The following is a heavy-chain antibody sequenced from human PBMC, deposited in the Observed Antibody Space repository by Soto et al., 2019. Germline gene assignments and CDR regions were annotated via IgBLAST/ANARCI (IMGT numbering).Heavy chain of an antibody. V-gene: IGHV3-23*01. CDR2: ISGSGGST. D-gene: IGHD3-16*02. CDR3: AKDIRRVGDYIWGSYPDAFDI. CDR1: GFTFSSYA. J-gene: IGHJ3*02. Sequence: EVQLLESGGGLVQPGGSLRLSCAASGFTFSSYAMSWVRQAPGKGLEWVSAISGSGGSTYYADSVKGRFTISRDNSKNTLYLQMNSLRAEDTAVYYCAKDIRRVGDYIWGSYPDAFDIWGQGTMVTVSS.